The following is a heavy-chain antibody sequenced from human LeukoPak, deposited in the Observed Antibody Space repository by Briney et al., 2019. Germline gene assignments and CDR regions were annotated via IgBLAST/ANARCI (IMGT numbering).Heavy chain of an antibody. CDR2: IKHDGSEK. V-gene: IGHV3-7*01. Sequence: GGSLRLSCAASGLTFSNYWMTWVRQAPGKGLEWVSSIKHDGSEKNYVDSVKGRFTISRDNAKNSLYLQMNSLRAEDTAVYYCTRPSGWPLSRFDYWGQGTLVTVSS. D-gene: IGHD6-19*01. CDR3: TRPSGWPLSRFDY. J-gene: IGHJ4*02. CDR1: GLTFSNYW.